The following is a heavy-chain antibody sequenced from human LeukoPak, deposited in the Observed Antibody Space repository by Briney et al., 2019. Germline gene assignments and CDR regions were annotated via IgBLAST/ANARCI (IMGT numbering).Heavy chain of an antibody. CDR2: IIPIFGTA. CDR1: GGTFSSYA. J-gene: IGHJ5*02. Sequence: SVKVSCKASGGTFSSYAISWVRQAPGQGLEWMGGIIPIFGTANYAQKFQGRVTITADESTSTAYMELSSLRSEDTAVYYYARGVGSPLQYWFDPRGQGTLVTVSS. V-gene: IGHV1-69*13. CDR3: ARGVGSPLQYWFDP. D-gene: IGHD2-15*01.